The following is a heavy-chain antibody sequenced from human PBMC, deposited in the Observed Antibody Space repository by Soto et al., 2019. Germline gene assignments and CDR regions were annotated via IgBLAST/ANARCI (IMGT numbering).Heavy chain of an antibody. Sequence: QVQLVQSGAEVKKPGSSVKVSCKASGGSFSSYAIDWVRHAPGQGLEWMGGIIPIFGTADYAQKFQGRVTITADESTSTAYMELSSLRSEDTAVYYCARGQTGGGWGYYFDYWGQGTLVTVSS. CDR2: IIPIFGTA. CDR3: ARGQTGGGWGYYFDY. CDR1: GGSFSSYA. J-gene: IGHJ4*02. D-gene: IGHD3-16*01. V-gene: IGHV1-69*12.